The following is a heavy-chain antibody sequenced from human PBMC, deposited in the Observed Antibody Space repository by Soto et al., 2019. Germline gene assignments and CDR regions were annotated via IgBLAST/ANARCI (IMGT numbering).Heavy chain of an antibody. CDR3: ATVRRTYYDILTGPAPINWFDP. CDR2: FDPEDGET. V-gene: IGHV1-24*01. CDR1: GYTLTELS. D-gene: IGHD3-9*01. J-gene: IGHJ5*02. Sequence: ASVKVSCKVSGYTLTELSMHWVRQAPGKGLEWMGGFDPEDGETIYAQKFQGRVTMTEDTSTDTADMELSSLRSEDTAVYYCATVRRTYYDILTGPAPINWFDPWGQGTLVTVSS.